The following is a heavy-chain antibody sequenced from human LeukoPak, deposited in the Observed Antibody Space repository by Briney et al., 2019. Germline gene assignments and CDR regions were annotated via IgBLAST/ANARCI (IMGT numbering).Heavy chain of an antibody. Sequence: GGSLRLSCAASGFTFSSYGMHWVRQAPGKGLEWVAVISYDGSNKYYADSVKGRFTISRDNSKNTLYLQMNSLRAEDTAVYYCAKGTYYDSSGYYYVNYFDYWGQGTLVTVSS. D-gene: IGHD3-22*01. J-gene: IGHJ4*02. CDR3: AKGTYYDSSGYYYVNYFDY. CDR2: ISYDGSNK. V-gene: IGHV3-30*18. CDR1: GFTFSSYG.